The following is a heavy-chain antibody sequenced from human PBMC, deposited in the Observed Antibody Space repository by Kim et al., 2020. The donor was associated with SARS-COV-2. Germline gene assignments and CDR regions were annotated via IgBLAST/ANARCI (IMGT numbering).Heavy chain of an antibody. V-gene: IGHV6-1*01. J-gene: IGHJ4*02. D-gene: IGHD2-21*02. CDR1: GDSVSSSSAA. Sequence: SQTLSLTCAISGDSVSSSSAAWHWVRQSPSRGLEWLGRTFYRSKWYNEYALSVKSRITINPDTSKNQFSLQLNSVSPEDTAVYYCAREDYGGDSRGFDYWGQGTLVTVSS. CDR3: AREDYGGDSRGFDY. CDR2: TFYRSKWYN.